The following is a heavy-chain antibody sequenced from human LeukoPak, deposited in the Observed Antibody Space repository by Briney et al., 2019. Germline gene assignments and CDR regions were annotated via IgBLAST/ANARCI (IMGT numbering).Heavy chain of an antibody. D-gene: IGHD3-22*01. CDR2: INWNADST. CDR1: GFTVSSNY. CDR3: ARGGYYDNSGASDY. J-gene: IGHJ4*02. V-gene: IGHV3-20*04. Sequence: VGSLRLSCAASGFTVSSNYMSWVRQAPGKGLEWVSGINWNADSTGYADSVKGRFTISRDNAKNSLYLQMNSLRAEDTALYYCARGGYYDNSGASDYWGQGTLVTVSS.